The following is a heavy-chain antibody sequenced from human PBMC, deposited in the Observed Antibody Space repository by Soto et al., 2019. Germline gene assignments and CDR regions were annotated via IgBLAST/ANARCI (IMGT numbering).Heavy chain of an antibody. V-gene: IGHV1-69*02. Sequence: QVQLVQSGAEVKKPGSSVKVSCKASGGTFSSYTISWVRQAPGQGLEWMGRIIPILGIANYAQKFQGRVTITADKSTRTAHMELSSLRSEDTAVYYCARGFAVAPDHFQHWGQGTLVTVSS. D-gene: IGHD6-19*01. CDR2: IIPILGIA. CDR1: GGTFSSYT. CDR3: ARGFAVAPDHFQH. J-gene: IGHJ1*01.